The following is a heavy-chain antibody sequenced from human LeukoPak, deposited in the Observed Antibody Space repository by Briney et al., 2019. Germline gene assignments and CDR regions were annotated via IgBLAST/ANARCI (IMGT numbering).Heavy chain of an antibody. J-gene: IGHJ3*02. CDR2: IYYSGST. Sequence: PSQTLSLTCTVSGGSISSGGYYWSWIRQHPGKGLEWIGYIYYSGSTYYNPSLKSRVTISVDTSKNQFSLKLSSVTAADTAVYYCAGYSRGWPDAFDIWGQGTMVTVSS. CDR3: AGYSRGWPDAFDI. V-gene: IGHV4-31*03. D-gene: IGHD6-19*01. CDR1: GGSISSGGYY.